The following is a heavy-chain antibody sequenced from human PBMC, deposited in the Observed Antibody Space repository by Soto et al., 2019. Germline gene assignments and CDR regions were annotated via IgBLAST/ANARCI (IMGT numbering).Heavy chain of an antibody. D-gene: IGHD6-13*01. J-gene: IGHJ6*04. V-gene: IGHV5-51*01. CDR2: IYPGDSDT. Sequence: PGEALKISWNGCGYSLTSYWIGWGRQMPGKGLDWMGIIYPGDSDTRYSPSFKGQVTISADKSISTAYLQWSSLKALDPAMYYCTRTSAAGKNYHGMDVWRKGTTVTVSS. CDR1: GYSLTSYW. CDR3: TRTSAAGKNYHGMDV.